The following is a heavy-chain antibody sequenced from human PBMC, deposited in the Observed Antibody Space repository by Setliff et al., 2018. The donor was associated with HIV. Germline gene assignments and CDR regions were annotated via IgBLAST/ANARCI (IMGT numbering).Heavy chain of an antibody. CDR2: IKSKSDGGAV. D-gene: IGHD3-22*01. Sequence: GGSLRLSCAASGFTFRNAWMSWVRQAPGKGLEWVGRIKSKSDGGAVHYAAPVKGRFTISRDDSQDTLYLEMNSLTNEDTAMYYCTTYSSVYYHSNCWGQGTLVTVSS. CDR1: GFTFRNAW. J-gene: IGHJ4*02. CDR3: TTYSSVYYHSNC. V-gene: IGHV3-15*06.